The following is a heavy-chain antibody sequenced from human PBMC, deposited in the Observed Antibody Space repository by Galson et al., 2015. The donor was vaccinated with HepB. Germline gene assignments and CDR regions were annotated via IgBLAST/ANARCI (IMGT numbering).Heavy chain of an antibody. V-gene: IGHV1-3*01. Sequence: SVKVSCKASGYTFTSYAMHWVRQAPGQRLEWMGWINAGNGNTKYSQKFQGRVTITRDTSASTAYMELSSLRSEDTAVYYCARDRIQLWGYNWFDPWGQGTLVTVSS. CDR3: ARDRIQLWGYNWFDP. CDR1: GYTFTSYA. D-gene: IGHD5-18*01. J-gene: IGHJ5*02. CDR2: INAGNGNT.